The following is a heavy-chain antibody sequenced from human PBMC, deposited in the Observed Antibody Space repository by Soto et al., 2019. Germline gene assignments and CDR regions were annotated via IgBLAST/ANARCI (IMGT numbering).Heavy chain of an antibody. J-gene: IGHJ3*02. CDR3: AVGGTYYYDSSGYGI. CDR2: ISAYNGNT. CDR1: GYTFTSYG. V-gene: IGHV1-18*01. D-gene: IGHD3-22*01. Sequence: QVQLVQSGAEVKKPGASVKVSCKASGYTFTSYGISWVRQAPGQGLEWMRWISAYNGNTNYAQKIQGRVTMTTETPTSTSYMELRTLRSDDTAVYYCAVGGTYYYDSSGYGIWGQGTMVTVSS.